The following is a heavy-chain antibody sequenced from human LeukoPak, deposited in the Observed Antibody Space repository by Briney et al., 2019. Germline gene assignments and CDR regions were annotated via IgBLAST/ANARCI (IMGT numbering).Heavy chain of an antibody. Sequence: ASVTVSCKASRYTFTSYAMHWVRQAPGQRLEWMGWINAGNGNTKYSQKFQGRVTITRDTSASTAYMELSSLRSEDTAVYYCARVSTSSSWYNYWGQGTLVTVSS. CDR3: ARVSTSSSWYNY. CDR2: INAGNGNT. CDR1: RYTFTSYA. J-gene: IGHJ4*02. D-gene: IGHD6-13*01. V-gene: IGHV1-3*01.